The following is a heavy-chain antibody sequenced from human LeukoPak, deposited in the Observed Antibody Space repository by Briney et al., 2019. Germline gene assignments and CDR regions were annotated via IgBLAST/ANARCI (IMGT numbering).Heavy chain of an antibody. CDR3: AKGLRDFAY. Sequence: GGSLRLSCAASGFTFRSYAMSWVRQAPGKGLEGVSAISGSGGSTYYADSVKGRFTISTDNSKNALYLQMNSLRAEDTAVYYCAKGLRDFAYWGQGTLVTVSS. V-gene: IGHV3-23*01. CDR2: ISGSGGST. J-gene: IGHJ4*02. CDR1: GFTFRSYA. D-gene: IGHD3-3*01.